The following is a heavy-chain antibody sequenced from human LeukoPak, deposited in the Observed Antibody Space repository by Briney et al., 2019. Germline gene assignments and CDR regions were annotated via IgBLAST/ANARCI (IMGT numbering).Heavy chain of an antibody. D-gene: IGHD1-14*01. CDR2: INKDGSEE. J-gene: IGHJ3*01. V-gene: IGHV3-7*01. CDR3: ARSNPNRNALDL. Sequence: PGGSLRLSCAASGFTLNSYLMSWVRQAPGGGLEWVANINKDGSEENYLDSVKGRFTVSRDNAKNSLNLQVNSLRGEDTAVYYCARSNPNRNALDLWGQGTMVTISS. CDR1: GFTLNSYL.